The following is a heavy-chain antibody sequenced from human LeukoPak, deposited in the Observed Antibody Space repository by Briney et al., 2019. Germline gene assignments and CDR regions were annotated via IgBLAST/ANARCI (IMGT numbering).Heavy chain of an antibody. Sequence: SQTLSLTCTVSGGSISGGEYYWTWVRQPPGKALEWIGYIYYSGRSSSNPSLKSRLTISVDTSKNQFSLKLSSVTAADTAVYYCARAWVYCAGDCYSFDSWGQGTLVAVSS. CDR1: GGSISGGEYY. CDR2: IYYSGRS. V-gene: IGHV4-30-4*01. J-gene: IGHJ4*02. D-gene: IGHD2-21*02. CDR3: ARAWVYCAGDCYSFDS.